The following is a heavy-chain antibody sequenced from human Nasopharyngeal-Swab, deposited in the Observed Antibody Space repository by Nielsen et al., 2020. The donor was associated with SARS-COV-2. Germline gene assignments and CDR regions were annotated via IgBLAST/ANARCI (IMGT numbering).Heavy chain of an antibody. CDR2: VRSKSHNYAT. Sequence: GGSLRLSCAASDLTFSDSAMHWVRQASGKGLGWAVFVRSKSHNYATAYSASVKGRFIIFRDDPTNTAYLQMNSLKTEDTAMYYCTRCGGGCYSGRDYWGQGTLVTVSS. CDR1: DLTFSDSA. J-gene: IGHJ4*02. D-gene: IGHD2-15*01. V-gene: IGHV3-73*01. CDR3: TRCGGGCYSGRDY.